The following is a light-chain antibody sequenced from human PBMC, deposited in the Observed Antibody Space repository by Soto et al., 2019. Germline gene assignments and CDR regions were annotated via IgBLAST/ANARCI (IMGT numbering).Light chain of an antibody. J-gene: IGKJ2*01. CDR3: QQTFSPPHT. CDR2: VAS. CDR1: QSISNS. Sequence: DIQMTQSLSSLSASVGDTVTITCRASQSISNSLSWYQQKPGKAPKFLIYVASTLQRGVPSRFSGSGSGTEFTLTISSLQPEDVATYYCQQTFSPPHTFGQGTKLEIK. V-gene: IGKV1-39*01.